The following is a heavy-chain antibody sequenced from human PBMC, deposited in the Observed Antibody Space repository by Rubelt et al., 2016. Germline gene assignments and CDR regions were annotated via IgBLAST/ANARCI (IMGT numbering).Heavy chain of an antibody. CDR3: ARGYFDSTGDFDY. Sequence: QVQLVQSGAEVKKPGASVKVSCKASGYTFTSYAMHWVRQAHGQRIEWMGWINAGNGNTKYSQKFQVRVTITRDTSASTAYRELSSLRSEDTAVYDCARGYFDSTGDFDYWGQGTLVTVSS. D-gene: IGHD3-22*01. V-gene: IGHV1-3*01. J-gene: IGHJ4*02. CDR1: GYTFTSYA. CDR2: INAGNGNT.